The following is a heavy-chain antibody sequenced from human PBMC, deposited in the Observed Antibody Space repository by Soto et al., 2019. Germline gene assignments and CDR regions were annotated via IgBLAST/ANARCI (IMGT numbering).Heavy chain of an antibody. CDR3: VRRHVSATGIDWFDP. V-gene: IGHV1-3*01. CDR1: GYTFTYYA. D-gene: IGHD6-13*01. J-gene: IGHJ5*02. Sequence: GASVKVSCKASGYTFTYYAIHWVRQGPGQRLEWMGWINAVNGKTKYSPKFQGRVTITRDTSASTAYMELSSLRSEDTAVYYCVRRHVSATGIDWFDPWGRGTLVTVSS. CDR2: INAVNGKT.